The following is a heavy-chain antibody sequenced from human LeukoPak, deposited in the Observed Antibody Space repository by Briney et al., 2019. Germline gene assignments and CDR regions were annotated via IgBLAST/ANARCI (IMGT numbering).Heavy chain of an antibody. CDR1: GGTFSSYA. D-gene: IGHD3-22*01. CDR3: ARDPDSSGYSGQRFDY. Sequence: SVKVSCKASGGTFSSYAISWVRQAPGQGLEWMGRIIPILGIANYAQKFQGRVTITADKSTSTAYMELSSLRSEDTAVHYCARDPDSSGYSGQRFDYWGQGTLATVSS. J-gene: IGHJ4*02. V-gene: IGHV1-69*04. CDR2: IIPILGIA.